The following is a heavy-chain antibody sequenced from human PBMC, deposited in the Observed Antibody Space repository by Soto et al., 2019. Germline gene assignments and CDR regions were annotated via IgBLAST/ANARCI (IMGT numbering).Heavy chain of an antibody. CDR2: IYSGGST. V-gene: IGHV3-66*01. D-gene: IGHD3-10*01. CDR3: ARGLFTMVRGVIGY. CDR1: GFTVSSNY. Sequence: EVQLVESGGGLVQPGGSLRLSCAASGFTVSSNYMSWVRQAPGKGLEWVSVIYSGGSTYYADFVKGRFTISRDNSKNTLYLQMNSLRAEDTAVYYCARGLFTMVRGVIGYWGQGTLVTVSS. J-gene: IGHJ4*02.